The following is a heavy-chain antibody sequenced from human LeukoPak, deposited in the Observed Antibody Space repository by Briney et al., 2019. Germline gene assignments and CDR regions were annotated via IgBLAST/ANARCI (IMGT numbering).Heavy chain of an antibody. CDR1: GFTFSSYA. J-gene: IGHJ4*02. CDR2: ISGSGGST. V-gene: IGHV3-23*01. D-gene: IGHD3-22*01. CDR3: AKDLGGYYYDSSGYPGR. Sequence: GGSLRLSCAASGFTFSSYAMSWVRQAPGKGLEWVSAISGSGGSTYYADSVKGRFTISRDNSKNTLYLQMNSLRAEDTAVYYCAKDLGGYYYDSSGYPGRWGQGTLVTVSS.